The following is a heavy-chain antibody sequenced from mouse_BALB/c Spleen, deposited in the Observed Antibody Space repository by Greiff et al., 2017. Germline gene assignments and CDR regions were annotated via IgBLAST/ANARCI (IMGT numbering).Heavy chain of an antibody. V-gene: IGHV1-4*01. CDR1: GYTFTSYT. Sequence: QVQLQQSGADLARPGASVKMSCKASGYTFTSYTMHWVKQRPGQGLEWIGYINPSSGYTNYNQKFKDKSTLTADKSSSTAYMQLSSLTSEDSAVYYCARPYYGYDGDYYAMDYWGPGTSVTVSS. J-gene: IGHJ4*01. CDR3: ARPYYGYDGDYYAMDY. CDR2: INPSSGYT. D-gene: IGHD2-9*01.